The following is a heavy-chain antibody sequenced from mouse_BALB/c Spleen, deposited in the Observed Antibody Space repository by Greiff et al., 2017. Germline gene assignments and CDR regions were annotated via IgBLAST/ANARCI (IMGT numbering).Heavy chain of an antibody. CDR1: GYTFTDYA. CDR3: AREEVRRGYAMDY. CDR2: ISTYYGDA. D-gene: IGHD2-14*01. V-gene: IGHV1S137*01. J-gene: IGHJ4*01. Sequence: VHLVESGAELVRPGVSVKISCKGSGYTFTDYAMHWVKQSHAKSLEWIGVISTYYGDASYNQKFKGKATMTVDKSSSTAYMELARLTSEDSAIYYCAREEVRRGYAMDYWGQGTSVTVSS.